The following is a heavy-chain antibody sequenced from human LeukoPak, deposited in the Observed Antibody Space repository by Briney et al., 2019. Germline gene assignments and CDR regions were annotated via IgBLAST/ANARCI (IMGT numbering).Heavy chain of an antibody. Sequence: PGGSLRLSCVASGFTFSDAWMTWVRQAPGKGLDWVGRIKRKTDGGSIDYAASVKGRFIISRNDSNNTVYLQMNSLKMEDTALYYCTTKFLIDIRGTLWGRGTMVTVSS. J-gene: IGHJ3*01. CDR3: TTKFLIDIRGTL. CDR2: IKRKTDGGSI. D-gene: IGHD2/OR15-2a*01. V-gene: IGHV3-15*01. CDR1: GFTFSDAW.